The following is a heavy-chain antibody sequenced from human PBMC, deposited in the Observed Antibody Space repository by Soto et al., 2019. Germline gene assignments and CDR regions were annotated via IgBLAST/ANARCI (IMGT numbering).Heavy chain of an antibody. CDR1: GGSFSGYY. D-gene: IGHD3-10*01. Sequence: QVQLQQWGAGLLKPSETLSRTCAVYGGSFSGYYWSWIRQPPGKGLEWIGEINHSGSTNYNPSLKSRVTISVDTSKNQFSLKLSSVTAADTAVYYCARGRILLWFGELNPNWFDPWGQGTLVTVSS. CDR3: ARGRILLWFGELNPNWFDP. V-gene: IGHV4-34*01. J-gene: IGHJ5*02. CDR2: INHSGST.